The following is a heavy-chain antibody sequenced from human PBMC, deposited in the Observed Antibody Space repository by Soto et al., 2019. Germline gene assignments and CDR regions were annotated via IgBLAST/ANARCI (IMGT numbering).Heavy chain of an antibody. V-gene: IGHV4-39*01. CDR3: ERHEGKGSWHNGFDP. J-gene: IGHJ5*02. Sequence: SETLSLPCTVPGGSISSSSYYWGWFRQPPGKGLEWIGSIYYSGSTYYNPSLKSRVTISVDTSKNQFSLKLSSVTAADTAVYFCERHEGKGSWHNGFDPWGQGTLVTVSS. CDR2: IYYSGST. D-gene: IGHD6-13*01. CDR1: GGSISSSSYY.